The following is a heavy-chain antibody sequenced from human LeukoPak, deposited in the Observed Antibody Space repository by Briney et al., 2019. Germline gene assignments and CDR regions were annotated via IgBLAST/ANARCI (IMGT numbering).Heavy chain of an antibody. CDR3: ARVAVAAGHFDL. CDR1: GYTFTYYY. CDR2: ISTYSGNT. Sequence: ASVKVSCKASGYTFTYYYIHWMRQAPGQGLEWMGWISTYSGNTNYAQKLQGRVTMTTDTSTSTAYMELRSLRSDDTAVYYCARVAVAAGHFDLWGRGTLVTVSS. D-gene: IGHD6-19*01. V-gene: IGHV1-18*04. J-gene: IGHJ2*01.